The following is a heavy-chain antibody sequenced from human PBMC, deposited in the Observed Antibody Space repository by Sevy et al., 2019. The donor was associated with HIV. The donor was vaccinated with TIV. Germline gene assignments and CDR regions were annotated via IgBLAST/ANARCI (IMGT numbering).Heavy chain of an antibody. J-gene: IGHJ4*02. V-gene: IGHV3-21*01. CDR3: AGGAERWLQLLGY. CDR1: GFTFSSYS. Sequence: GGSLRLSCAASGFTFSSYSMNWVRQAPGKGLEWVSSISSSSSYIYYADSVKGRFTISGDNAKNSLYLQMNSLRAEDTAVYYCAGGAERWLQLLGYWGQGTLVTVSS. CDR2: ISSSSSYI. D-gene: IGHD5-12*01.